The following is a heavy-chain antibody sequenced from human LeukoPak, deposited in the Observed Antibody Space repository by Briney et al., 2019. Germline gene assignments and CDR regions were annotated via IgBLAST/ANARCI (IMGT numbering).Heavy chain of an antibody. CDR1: GFIFSSYA. V-gene: IGHV3-48*03. Sequence: GGSLRLSCAASGFIFSSYAMSWVRQAPGKGLEWVSYISSSGTTIYYADSVKGRFTISRDNTKNSLYLQMSSLRAEDTAVYYCARVAYYYDSSGYYHYYFDYWGRGTLVTVSS. J-gene: IGHJ4*02. CDR2: ISSSGTTI. CDR3: ARVAYYYDSSGYYHYYFDY. D-gene: IGHD3-22*01.